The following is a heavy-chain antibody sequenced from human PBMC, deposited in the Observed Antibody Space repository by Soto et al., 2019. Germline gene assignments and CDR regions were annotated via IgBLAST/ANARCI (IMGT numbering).Heavy chain of an antibody. V-gene: IGHV1-69*01. CDR3: ARDRSGYYGSGSYRNWFDP. CDR2: IIPIFGTA. D-gene: IGHD3-10*01. CDR1: GGTFSSYA. J-gene: IGHJ5*02. Sequence: QVQLVQSGAEVKKPGSSVKVSCKASGGTFSSYAISWVRQAPGQGLEWMGGIIPIFGTANYAQKFQGRVTITADESTSTAYMELSSLRSEDTAVYYCARDRSGYYGSGSYRNWFDPWGQGTLVTVSS.